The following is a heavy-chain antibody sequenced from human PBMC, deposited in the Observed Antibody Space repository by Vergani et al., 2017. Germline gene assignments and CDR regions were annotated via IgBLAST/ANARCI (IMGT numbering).Heavy chain of an antibody. J-gene: IGHJ6*03. CDR1: GFTFSSYA. CDR3: AKAGKLTTYDFYYMDV. V-gene: IGHV3-23*01. D-gene: IGHD4-11*01. Sequence: EVQLLESGGALVQPGGSLTLSCAASGFTFSSYAMTWVRQAPGKGLEWVSGLSGSGGSTYYADSVKGRFTISRDNSRNTLYLQMNSLRAEDTAVYYCAKAGKLTTYDFYYMDVWGKGTTVTVSS. CDR2: LSGSGGST.